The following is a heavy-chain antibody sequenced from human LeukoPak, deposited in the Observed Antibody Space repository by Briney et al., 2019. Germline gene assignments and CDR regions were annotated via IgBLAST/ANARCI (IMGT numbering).Heavy chain of an antibody. J-gene: IGHJ4*02. CDR1: GFTFSNAW. V-gene: IGHV3-15*01. D-gene: IGHD3-9*01. CDR2: IKSKTDGGTT. CDR3: ITDRRYFDWLSSFDY. Sequence: GGSLRLSCAASGFTFSNAWMGWVRQAPGKGLEWVGRIKSKTDGGTTDYAAPVKGRFTISRDDSKNTLYLQMNSLKTEDTAVYYCITDRRYFDWLSSFDYWGQGTLVTVSS.